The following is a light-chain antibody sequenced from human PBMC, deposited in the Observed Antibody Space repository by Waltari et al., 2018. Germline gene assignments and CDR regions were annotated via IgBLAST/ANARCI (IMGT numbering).Light chain of an antibody. V-gene: IGKV3-15*01. Sequence: EIVMTQSPATLSVSPGERATLSCRASQSVSSNLAWYQQKPGQAPRLLIYGASTRATGMPARVSGGGSGTELTLTISSRQSEDFAVYYCQQYNNWTPEITFGQGTRLEIK. CDR1: QSVSSN. CDR2: GAS. CDR3: QQYNNWTPEIT. J-gene: IGKJ5*01.